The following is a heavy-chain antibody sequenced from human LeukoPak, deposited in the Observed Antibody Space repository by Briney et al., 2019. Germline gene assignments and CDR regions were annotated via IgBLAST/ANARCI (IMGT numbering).Heavy chain of an antibody. V-gene: IGHV3-23*01. CDR1: GLTISNYA. Sequence: WGTLRLSCAASGLTISNYAMMWVRQAPGKGLEWVATLTGNGSTFYAASVKGRFILFRDDSKSTLFLQMNSLAADDTAVYYCSKRRAPGLVDCFDPWGQGTLVTVSS. CDR2: LTGNGST. CDR3: SKRRAPGLVDCFDP. J-gene: IGHJ5*02.